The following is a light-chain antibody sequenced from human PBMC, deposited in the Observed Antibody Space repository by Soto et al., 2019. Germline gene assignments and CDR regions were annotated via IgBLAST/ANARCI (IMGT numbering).Light chain of an antibody. CDR2: GAS. Sequence: LVLPQSPCTLSVSPGARATLSCRASQSVSSKLAWYQQKPVQAPRLLFYGASTGATGIPARFSGSGSETEFTLYISSLQSEDFAVYYWHHYNNWPCTFGKGTKVEIK. CDR1: QSVSSK. CDR3: HHYNNWPCT. V-gene: IGKV3-15*01. J-gene: IGKJ1*01.